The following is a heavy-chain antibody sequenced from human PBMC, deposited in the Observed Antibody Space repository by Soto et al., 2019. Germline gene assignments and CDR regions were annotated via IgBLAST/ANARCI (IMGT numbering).Heavy chain of an antibody. V-gene: IGHV3-23*01. CDR1: GFTFSSYA. CDR2: ISGSGGST. Sequence: GGSLRLSCAASGFTFSSYAMSWVRQAPGKGLEWVSAISGSGGSTYYADSVEGRFTISRDNSKNTLYLQMNSLRAEDTAVYYCAKNGYVQGYYDSSGYSYYYFDYWGQGTLVTVSS. J-gene: IGHJ4*02. CDR3: AKNGYVQGYYDSSGYSYYYFDY. D-gene: IGHD3-22*01.